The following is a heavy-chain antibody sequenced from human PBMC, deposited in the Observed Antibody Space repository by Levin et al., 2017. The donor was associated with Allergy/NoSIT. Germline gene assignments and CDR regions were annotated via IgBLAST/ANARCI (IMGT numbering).Heavy chain of an antibody. CDR3: ATVKEGSDDWVDP. CDR1: GFTFSTYW. CDR2: INTDGSRT. J-gene: IGHJ5*02. V-gene: IGHV3-74*01. Sequence: PGGSLRLSCAASGFTFSTYWMHWVRQAPGKGPVWVSRINTDGSRTNYADSVKGRFTISRDNAKKMVYLQMSSLRDEDTAVYYCATVKEGSDDWVDPWGQGTLVTVSS. D-gene: IGHD1-26*01.